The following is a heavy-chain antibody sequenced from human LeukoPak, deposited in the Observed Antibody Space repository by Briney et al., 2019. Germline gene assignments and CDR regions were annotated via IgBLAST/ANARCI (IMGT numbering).Heavy chain of an antibody. J-gene: IGHJ4*02. V-gene: IGHV4-59*13. CDR1: GGSISSYY. D-gene: IGHD2-2*01. Sequence: SETLSLTCTVSGGSISSYYWSWIRQPPGKGLEWIGYIYYSGSTNYNPSLKSRVTISVDTSKNQFSLKLSSVTAADTAVYYCAREVVVVPAARAYYFDYWGQGTLVTVSS. CDR2: IYYSGST. CDR3: AREVVVVPAARAYYFDY.